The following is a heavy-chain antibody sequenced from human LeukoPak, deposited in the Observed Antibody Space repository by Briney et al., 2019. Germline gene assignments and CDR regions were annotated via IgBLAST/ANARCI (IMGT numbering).Heavy chain of an antibody. CDR1: GFTFSSYS. Sequence: PGGSLRLSCAASGFTFSSYSMNWVRQAPGKGLVWVSYLSSSSSTIYYADSVKGRFTISRDNAKNSLYLQMNSLRAEDTAVYYCARGPLKTYYYDSSGSKTEYFQHWGQGTLVTVSS. CDR2: LSSSSSTI. D-gene: IGHD3-22*01. CDR3: ARGPLKTYYYDSSGSKTEYFQH. J-gene: IGHJ1*01. V-gene: IGHV3-48*01.